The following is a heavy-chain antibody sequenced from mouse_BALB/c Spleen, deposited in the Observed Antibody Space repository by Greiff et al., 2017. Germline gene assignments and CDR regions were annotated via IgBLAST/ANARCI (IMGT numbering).Heavy chain of an antibody. V-gene: IGHV5-6-3*01. CDR1: GFTFSSYG. CDR3: ARDRGTDWYFDV. J-gene: IGHJ1*01. Sequence: EVKLVESGGGLVQPGGSLKLSCAASGFTFSSYGMSWVRQTPDKRLELVATINSNGGSTYYPDSVKGRFTISRDNAKNTLYLQMSSLKSEDTAMYYCARDRGTDWYFDVWGAGTTVTVSS. D-gene: IGHD2-14*01. CDR2: INSNGGST.